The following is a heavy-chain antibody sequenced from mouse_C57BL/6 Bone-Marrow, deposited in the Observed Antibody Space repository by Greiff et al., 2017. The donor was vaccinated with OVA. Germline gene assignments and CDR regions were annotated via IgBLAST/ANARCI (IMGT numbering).Heavy chain of an antibody. Sequence: QVQLQQPGAELVKPGASVKLSCKASGYTFTSYWMQWVKQRPGQGLEWIGEIDPSDSYTNYNQKFKGKATLTVDTSSSTAYMQLSSLTSEDSAVYYCAREGVTYYFDYWGKGTTLTVSS. V-gene: IGHV1-50*01. CDR3: AREGVTYYFDY. CDR1: GYTFTSYW. D-gene: IGHD2-3*01. J-gene: IGHJ2*01. CDR2: IDPSDSYT.